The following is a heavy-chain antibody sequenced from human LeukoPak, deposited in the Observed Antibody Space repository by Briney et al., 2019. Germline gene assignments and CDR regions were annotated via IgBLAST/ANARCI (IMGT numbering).Heavy chain of an antibody. CDR3: ARELPREVTLDY. J-gene: IGHJ4*01. CDR1: GFTFISYG. V-gene: IGHV3-74*01. D-gene: IGHD2-21*02. CDR2: INNGGSDM. Sequence: PGGSLRLSCAASGFTFISYGMQWVRQAPGQGLVWVSRINNGGSDMGYADSVKGRFTISRDNAKNTLYLQMKSLRAEDTAVYYCARELPREVTLDYWGQGTPVTVSS.